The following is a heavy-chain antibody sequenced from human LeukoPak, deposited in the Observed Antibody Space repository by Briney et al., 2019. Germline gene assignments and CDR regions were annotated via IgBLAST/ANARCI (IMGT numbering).Heavy chain of an antibody. CDR3: AREDYDSSGYYSGIDY. CDR1: GFAFSTYW. Sequence: GGSLRLSCAASGFAFSTYWMSWVRQAPGKGLEWVANIKQDGNEKYYVDSVKGRFTISRDNAKNSLYLQMNSLRAEDTAVYYCAREDYDSSGYYSGIDYWGQGTLVTVSS. D-gene: IGHD3-22*01. CDR2: IKQDGNEK. V-gene: IGHV3-7*03. J-gene: IGHJ4*02.